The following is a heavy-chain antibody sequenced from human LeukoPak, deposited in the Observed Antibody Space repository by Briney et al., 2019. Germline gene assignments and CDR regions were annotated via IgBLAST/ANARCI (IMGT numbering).Heavy chain of an antibody. CDR2: ISSSSSYI. CDR1: GFTFSNCN. V-gene: IGHV3-21*01. Sequence: GGSLRPSCAASGFTFSNCNMNWVRQAPGKGLEWVSSISSSSSYIYYADSVKGRFTISRDNAKNSLYLQMNSLRAEDTAVYYCARVDSSGWSGLNGYFDYWGQGTLVTVSS. CDR3: ARVDSSGWSGLNGYFDY. J-gene: IGHJ4*02. D-gene: IGHD6-19*01.